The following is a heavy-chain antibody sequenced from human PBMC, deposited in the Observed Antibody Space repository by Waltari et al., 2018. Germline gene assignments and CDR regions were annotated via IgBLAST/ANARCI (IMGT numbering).Heavy chain of an antibody. CDR2: ITAYNGNT. D-gene: IGHD5-12*01. CDR3: ARDSGYSGYEY. J-gene: IGHJ4*02. V-gene: IGHV1-18*01. Sequence: QVQLVQSGAEVKKPGASVKVSCKASGYTFTSYGISWVRQAPGQGREWMGWITAYNGNTNYAQKIQGRVTTTTDTSTITAYMELRSLRSDYTAVYYCARDSGYSGYEYWGQGTLVTVSS. CDR1: GYTFTSYG.